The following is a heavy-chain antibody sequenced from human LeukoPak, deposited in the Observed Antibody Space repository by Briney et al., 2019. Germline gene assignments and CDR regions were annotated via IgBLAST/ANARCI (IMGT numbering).Heavy chain of an antibody. CDR3: VSGDFRF. CDR1: GLTFSRYT. Sequence: PVGSLRLSCAVSGLTFSRYTMHWVRQAPGKGLEWVTVISGDGTNKFYAESVKGRFTVSRDNSKNMLLLQMNSLRREDTAVYYCVSGDFRFWGQGTLVTVSS. CDR2: ISGDGTNK. D-gene: IGHD2-21*01. J-gene: IGHJ4*02. V-gene: IGHV3-30*04.